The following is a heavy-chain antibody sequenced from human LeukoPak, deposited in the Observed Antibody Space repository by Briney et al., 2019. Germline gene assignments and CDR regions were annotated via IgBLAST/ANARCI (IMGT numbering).Heavy chain of an antibody. J-gene: IGHJ4*02. CDR3: ARSITIFGLVIYYFDF. CDR1: GFTFSTYA. D-gene: IGHD3-3*01. Sequence: PGASLRLSCAASGFTFSTYAMTWVRQAPGKGLGWVSTISGSDGKTYYADSVKGRCTISRDNSKNTLYLQMNSLGAEDTAVYYCARSITIFGLVIYYFDFWGQGTLVTVSS. V-gene: IGHV3-23*01. CDR2: ISGSDGKT.